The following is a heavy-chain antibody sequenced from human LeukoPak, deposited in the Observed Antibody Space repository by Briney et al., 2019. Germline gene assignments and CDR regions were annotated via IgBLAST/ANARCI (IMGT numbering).Heavy chain of an antibody. Sequence: ASVKVSCKASGYTFTSYGISWVRQAPGQGLEWMGWISAYNGNTNYAQKLQGRVTMTTDTSTSTAYMELRSLRSDDTAVYYCARDRSGSSGWYPYYYYVDVWGKGTTVTVSS. CDR1: GYTFTSYG. D-gene: IGHD6-19*01. CDR2: ISAYNGNT. J-gene: IGHJ6*03. CDR3: ARDRSGSSGWYPYYYYVDV. V-gene: IGHV1-18*01.